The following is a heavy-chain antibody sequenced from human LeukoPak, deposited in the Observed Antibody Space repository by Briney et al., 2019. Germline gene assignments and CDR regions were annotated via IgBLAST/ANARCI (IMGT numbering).Heavy chain of an antibody. J-gene: IGHJ5*02. D-gene: IGHD4-11*01. CDR2: ISSGSDHI. CDR3: AKDRYSNYGNWFDP. Sequence: GGSLRLSCAASGFTFSTSTMSWFRQAPGKGLEWVSSISSGSDHIYYADSVKGRFTISRDNSKNTLYLQMISLRAEDTAVYYCAKDRYSNYGNWFDPWGQGTLVTVFS. CDR1: GFTFSTST. V-gene: IGHV3-23*01.